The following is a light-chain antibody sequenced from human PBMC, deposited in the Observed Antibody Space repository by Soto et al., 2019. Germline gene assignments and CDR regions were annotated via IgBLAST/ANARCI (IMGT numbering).Light chain of an antibody. Sequence: DLQLTQSPSFLSASVGDRVTITCRASQGISSYLAWYQQKPGKAPKLLIYAASTLQSGVPSRFSGSGSGTEFTLTISSLQTEDFATYYCQQLNSYPLTFGGGTKVELK. CDR3: QQLNSYPLT. V-gene: IGKV1-9*01. CDR2: AAS. J-gene: IGKJ4*01. CDR1: QGISSY.